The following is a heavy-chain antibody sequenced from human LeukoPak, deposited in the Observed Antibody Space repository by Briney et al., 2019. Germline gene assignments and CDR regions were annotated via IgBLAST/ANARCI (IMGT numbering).Heavy chain of an antibody. Sequence: ASVKVSCKASGYTFTGYYMHWVRQAPGQGLEWRGVINPSGGSTSYAQKFQGRVTMTSDTSTSTVYMELSSLRSEDTAVYYCARASRHEDCGGDCYSTAYWGQGTLVTVSS. V-gene: IGHV1-46*01. D-gene: IGHD2-21*02. J-gene: IGHJ4*02. CDR3: ARASRHEDCGGDCYSTAY. CDR1: GYTFTGYY. CDR2: INPSGGST.